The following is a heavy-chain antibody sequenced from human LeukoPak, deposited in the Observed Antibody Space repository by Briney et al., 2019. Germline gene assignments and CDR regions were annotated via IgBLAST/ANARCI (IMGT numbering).Heavy chain of an antibody. V-gene: IGHV1-2*02. D-gene: IGHD3-22*01. CDR1: GYTFTDYY. Sequence: VASVKVSCKASGYTFTDYYIHWVRQAPGQGLEWMGWINPKSGGTNYAQNFQGRVTMTRVTSISTAYMELSRLRSDDTAVYYCATTYYYDSSGYYYFDYWGQGTLVTVSS. CDR3: ATTYYYDSSGYYYFDY. CDR2: INPKSGGT. J-gene: IGHJ4*02.